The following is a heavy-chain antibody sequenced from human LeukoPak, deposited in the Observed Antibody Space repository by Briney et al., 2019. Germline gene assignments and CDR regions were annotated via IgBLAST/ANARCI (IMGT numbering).Heavy chain of an antibody. J-gene: IGHJ4*02. D-gene: IGHD6-19*01. CDR2: IYYSGST. V-gene: IGHV4-39*07. CDR1: GGSISSSSYY. CDR3: ARLPTDYSSGWSYYYFDY. Sequence: SETLSLTCTVSGGSISSSSYYWGWIRQPPGKGLEWIGSIYYSGSTNYNPSLKSRVTISVDTSRNQFSLKLSSVTAADTAVYYCARLPTDYSSGWSYYYFDYWGQGTLVTVSS.